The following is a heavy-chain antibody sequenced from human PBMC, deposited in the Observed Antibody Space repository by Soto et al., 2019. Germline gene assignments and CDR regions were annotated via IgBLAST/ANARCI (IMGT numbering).Heavy chain of an antibody. CDR1: GYTFTSYG. J-gene: IGHJ5*02. CDR3: ARYYWFGELFYP. Sequence: QVQLVQSGAEVKKPGASVKVSCKASGYTFTSYGSSWVRQDPGQGLEWMVWISAYNGKTNYSQKLKGRVTMTTDTSTSKAYMELRSLRSDDTAVYYCARYYWFGELFYPWGQVTLFTVSS. CDR2: ISAYNGKT. V-gene: IGHV1-18*01. D-gene: IGHD3-10*01.